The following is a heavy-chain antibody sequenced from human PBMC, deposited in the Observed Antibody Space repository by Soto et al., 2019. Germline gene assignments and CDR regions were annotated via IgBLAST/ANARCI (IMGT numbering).Heavy chain of an antibody. V-gene: IGHV1-69*12. J-gene: IGHJ3*02. D-gene: IGHD2-15*01. Sequence: QVQLVQSGAEVKKPGSSVKVSCKASGGTFSSYAISWVRQAPGQGLEWMGGIIPIFGTANHDQKFQGRVTITAEDSTSTAYMELRSLRSEDTAVYYCAMLGGGSPYDAFDIWGQGTMVTVSS. CDR1: GGTFSSYA. CDR3: AMLGGGSPYDAFDI. CDR2: IIPIFGTA.